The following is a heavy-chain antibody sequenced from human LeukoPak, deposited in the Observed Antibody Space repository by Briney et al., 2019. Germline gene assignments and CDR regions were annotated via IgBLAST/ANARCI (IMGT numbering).Heavy chain of an antibody. CDR2: IYYSGST. J-gene: IGHJ3*02. D-gene: IGHD3-22*01. V-gene: IGHV4-61*01. CDR3: ARVWGVTDFYDNRGAFDI. CDR1: GGSISSSSYY. Sequence: SETLSLTCTVSGGSISSSSYYWSWIRQPPGKGLEWIGYIYYSGSTNYNPSLKSRVTISVDTSKNQFSLKLSSVTAADTAVYYCARVWGVTDFYDNRGAFDIWGQGTMVTVSS.